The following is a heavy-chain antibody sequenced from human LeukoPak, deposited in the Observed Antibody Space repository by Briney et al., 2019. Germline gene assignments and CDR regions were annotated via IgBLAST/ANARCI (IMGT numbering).Heavy chain of an antibody. CDR2: MDPNSGNT. D-gene: IGHD4-23*01. Sequence: ASVKVSCKASGGTFTSYDINWVRQATGQGLEWMGWMDPNSGNTGYAQKFQGRVTITRNTSISTAYMELSSLRSEDTAVYYCARGSHYGGNSYWGQGTLVTVSS. CDR3: ARGSHYGGNSY. V-gene: IGHV1-8*03. J-gene: IGHJ4*02. CDR1: GGTFTSYD.